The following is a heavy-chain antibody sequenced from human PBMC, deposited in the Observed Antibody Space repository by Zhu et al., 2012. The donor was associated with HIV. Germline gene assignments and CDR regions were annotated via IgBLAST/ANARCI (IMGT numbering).Heavy chain of an antibody. V-gene: IGHV3-23*01. Sequence: EVQLLESGGGLVQPGGSLRLSCAASGFTFSSYAMSWVRQAPGKGLEWVSAISGSGGSTYYADSVKGRFTISRDNSKNTLYLQMNSLRAEDTAVYYCAKDQNGGDWNDVRSYWYFDLWGRGTLVTVSS. D-gene: IGHD1-1*01. CDR1: GFTFSSYA. J-gene: IGHJ2*01. CDR2: ISGSGGST. CDR3: AKDQNGGDWNDVRSYWYFDL.